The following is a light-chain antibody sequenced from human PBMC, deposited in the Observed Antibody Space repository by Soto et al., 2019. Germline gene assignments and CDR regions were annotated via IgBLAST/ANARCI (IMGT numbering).Light chain of an antibody. Sequence: ESVLAQSPGTLSLSPGEGATLSCRSSRIVISNYLAWYQKKPGQAHRLLIYGASNRATGVPDRFSGSGSGTDFPRTIRGLESEDCAVYFCQKYDTSPYSFGQGTKLEIK. V-gene: IGKV3-20*01. J-gene: IGKJ2*03. CDR3: QKYDTSPYS. CDR2: GAS. CDR1: RIVISNY.